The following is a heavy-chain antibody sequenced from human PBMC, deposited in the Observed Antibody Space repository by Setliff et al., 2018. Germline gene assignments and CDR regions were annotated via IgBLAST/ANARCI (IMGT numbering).Heavy chain of an antibody. D-gene: IGHD6-19*01. CDR3: AREQWLDPPGYYYMDV. J-gene: IGHJ6*03. CDR1: GVSISSTSYY. CDR2: IYYSGST. V-gene: IGHV4-39*07. Sequence: SETLSLTCTVSGVSISSTSYYWDWIRQSPGKGLEWTGAIYYSGSTYYNPSLKSRVSMSLNTSRNQFSLKLSSVTAADTAVYYCAREQWLDPPGYYYMDVWAKGTTVTVSS.